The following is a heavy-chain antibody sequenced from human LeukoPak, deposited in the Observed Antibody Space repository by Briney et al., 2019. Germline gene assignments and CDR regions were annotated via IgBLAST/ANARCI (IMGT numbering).Heavy chain of an antibody. CDR2: IWYDGSNK. Sequence: GRSLRLSCAASGFSFSIYGMHWVRQAPGKGLEWVATIWYDGSNKYYADSVKGRFTISRDNSKNTMYLQMNSLRAEDTSVYYCARDLGVTGGSYPFDYWGQGTLVSVSS. J-gene: IGHJ4*02. CDR1: GFSFSIYG. CDR3: ARDLGVTGGSYPFDY. D-gene: IGHD1-26*01. V-gene: IGHV3-33*01.